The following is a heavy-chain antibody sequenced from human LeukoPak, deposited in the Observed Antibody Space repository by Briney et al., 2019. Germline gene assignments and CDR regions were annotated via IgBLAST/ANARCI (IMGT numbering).Heavy chain of an antibody. V-gene: IGHV3-48*01. J-gene: IGHJ4*02. D-gene: IGHD5-18*01. CDR3: ARESDPWIQLWFGTFDY. Sequence: GSLRLSCAASGFTFSSYSMNWVRQAPGKGLEWVSYISSSSSTIYYADSVKGRFTISRDNAKNSLYQQMNSLRAEDTAVYYCARESDPWIQLWFGTFDYWGQGTLVTVSS. CDR1: GFTFSSYS. CDR2: ISSSSSTI.